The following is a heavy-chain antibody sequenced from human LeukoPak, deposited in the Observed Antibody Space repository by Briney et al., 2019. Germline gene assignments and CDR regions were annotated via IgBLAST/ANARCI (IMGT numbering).Heavy chain of an antibody. J-gene: IGHJ3*02. Sequence: PGRSLRLSCAASGFTFSSYAMHWVRQAPGKGLEWVAVISYDGSNKYYADSVKGQFTISRDNSKNTLYLQMNSLRAEDTAVYYCARANMGDAFDIWGQGTMVTVSS. CDR1: GFTFSSYA. CDR3: ARANMGDAFDI. D-gene: IGHD2/OR15-2a*01. CDR2: ISYDGSNK. V-gene: IGHV3-30*04.